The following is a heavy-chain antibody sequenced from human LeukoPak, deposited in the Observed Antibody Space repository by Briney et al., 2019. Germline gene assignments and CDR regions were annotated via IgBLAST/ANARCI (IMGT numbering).Heavy chain of an antibody. CDR3: ARDPKLFYYDSSGYYSPFDS. J-gene: IGHJ4*02. CDR1: GYTFTSYG. D-gene: IGHD3-22*01. V-gene: IGHV1-18*01. CDR2: ISAYNGNT. Sequence: SVKVSCKASGYTFTSYGISWVRQAPGQGLEWMGWISAYNGNTNYAQKVQGRVTMTTDTSTSTAYMEVRSLRSDDTAVYYCARDPKLFYYDSSGYYSPFDSWGQGTLVTVSS.